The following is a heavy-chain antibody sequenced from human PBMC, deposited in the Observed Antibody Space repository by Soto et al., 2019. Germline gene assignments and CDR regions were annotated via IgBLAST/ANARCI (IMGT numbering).Heavy chain of an antibody. V-gene: IGHV3-30-3*01. J-gene: IGHJ4*02. D-gene: IGHD1-26*01. CDR3: ARWEQPLFDY. Sequence: QVQLVESGGGVVQPGRSLRLSCAASGFPFSAYTMHWFRQAPGKGLEWVAVISSDGNNKYYTDPVKGRFTISRDTSTNTLYLQMNSLRAEDTAVYYCARWEQPLFDYWGQGTLVTVSS. CDR1: GFPFSAYT. CDR2: ISSDGNNK.